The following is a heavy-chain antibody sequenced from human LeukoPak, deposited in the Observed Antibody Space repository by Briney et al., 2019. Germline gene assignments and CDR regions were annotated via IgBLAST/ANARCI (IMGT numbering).Heavy chain of an antibody. CDR2: INPSGGRT. J-gene: IGHJ5*02. V-gene: IGHV1-46*01. Sequence: ASVKVSCKASGYTFTSYDINWVRQAHGHGLDWMGIINPSGGRTNYAHKFQGRVTMTRDMSTSTVYMELSSLRSEDTAVYYCARGAHVRMYDSNHNCFDPWGQGTLVTVSS. D-gene: IGHD3-22*01. CDR1: GYTFTSYD. CDR3: ARGAHVRMYDSNHNCFDP.